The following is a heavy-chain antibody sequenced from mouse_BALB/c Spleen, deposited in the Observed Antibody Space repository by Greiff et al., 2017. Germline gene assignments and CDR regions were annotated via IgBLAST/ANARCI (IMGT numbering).Heavy chain of an antibody. CDR2: ISYSGST. Sequence: EVKLMESGPGLVKPSQSLSLTCTVTGYSITSDYAWNWIRQFPGNKLEWMGYISYSGSTSYNPSLKSRISITRDTSKNQFFLLLNSVTTEDTATYYCARSGPFTTATSYAMDYWGQGTSVTVSS. D-gene: IGHD1-2*01. V-gene: IGHV3-2*02. J-gene: IGHJ4*01. CDR1: GYSITSDYA. CDR3: ARSGPFTTATSYAMDY.